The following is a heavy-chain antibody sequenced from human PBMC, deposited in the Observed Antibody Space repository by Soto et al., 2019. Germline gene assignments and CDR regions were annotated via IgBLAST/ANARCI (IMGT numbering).Heavy chain of an antibody. CDR2: IFHSGST. D-gene: IGHD2-15*01. CDR1: SDSISSSTW. V-gene: IGHV4-4*02. CDR3: ASSPGSLAGDY. Sequence: QVQLRESGPGLVKPSGTLSLTCAVSSDSISSSTWWSWVRQPPGRGLEWIGEIFHSGSTNYNPSLKSRVTISLGMSKNQFSLNLTSVTAADTAVYHCASSPGSLAGDYWGQGSLVSVTS. J-gene: IGHJ4*02.